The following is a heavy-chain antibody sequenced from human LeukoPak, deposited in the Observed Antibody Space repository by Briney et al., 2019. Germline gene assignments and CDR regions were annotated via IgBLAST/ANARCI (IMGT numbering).Heavy chain of an antibody. V-gene: IGHV3-48*03. CDR2: ISSSGSTI. CDR1: GFTFSSYE. Sequence: GGSLSLSCAASGFTFSSYEMNWARQAPGKGLEWVSYISSSGSTIYYADSVKGRFTISRDNAKNSLYLQMNSLRAEDTAVYYCARVLITMIDWGQGTLVTVSS. CDR3: ARVLITMID. J-gene: IGHJ4*02. D-gene: IGHD3-22*01.